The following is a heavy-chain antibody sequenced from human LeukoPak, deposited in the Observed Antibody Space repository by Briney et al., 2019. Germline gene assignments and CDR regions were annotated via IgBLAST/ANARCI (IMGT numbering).Heavy chain of an antibody. CDR2: IIPFFGTA. CDR1: GGTFSSYA. V-gene: IGHV1-69*13. Sequence: GASVKVSCKASGGTFSSYAISWVRQAPGQGLEWMGGIIPFFGTANYAQKFQGRVTITADESTNTAYMELSSQRSEDTAVYYCARHEEDVVVVVTTSKSYYYYGMDVWGQGTTVTVSS. D-gene: IGHD2-15*01. J-gene: IGHJ6*02. CDR3: ARHEEDVVVVVTTSKSYYYYGMDV.